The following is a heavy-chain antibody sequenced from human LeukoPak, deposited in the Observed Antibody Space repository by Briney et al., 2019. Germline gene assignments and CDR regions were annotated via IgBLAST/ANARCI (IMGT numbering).Heavy chain of an antibody. J-gene: IGHJ4*02. CDR1: GGTFSSYA. CDR3: AVIPGIAAAGPTYLVDY. CDR2: IIPILGIA. D-gene: IGHD6-13*01. Sequence: SVKVSCKASGGTFSSYAISWVRQAPGQGLEWMGRIIPILGIANYAQKFQGRVTITAVKSTSKAYMELSSLRSEDTAVYYCAVIPGIAAAGPTYLVDYWGQGTLVTVSS. V-gene: IGHV1-69*04.